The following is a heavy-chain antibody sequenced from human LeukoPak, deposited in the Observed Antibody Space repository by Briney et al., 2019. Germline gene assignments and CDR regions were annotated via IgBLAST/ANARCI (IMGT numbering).Heavy chain of an antibody. Sequence: GGSLRLSCAASGFIFSNYAMTWVRQAPGTGLEWDSSISGNAGSTYYIDSVKGRFTISRDNSKNTLFLQMNSLRAEDTGMYYCAKYGAPGWSGYCDYWGQGTLVTVSS. CDR3: AKYGAPGWSGYCDY. J-gene: IGHJ4*02. CDR1: GFIFSNYA. D-gene: IGHD4/OR15-4a*01. CDR2: ISGNAGST. V-gene: IGHV3-23*01.